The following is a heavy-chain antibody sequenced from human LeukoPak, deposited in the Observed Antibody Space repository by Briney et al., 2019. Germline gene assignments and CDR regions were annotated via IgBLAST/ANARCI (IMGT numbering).Heavy chain of an antibody. CDR3: ARGRSDYYLDS. J-gene: IGHJ4*02. D-gene: IGHD3-10*01. Sequence: GASVKVSCKASGYTFTVYYMHWVRQAPGHGLEWMGWIYPDSGGTNYAQKFQGRVTMTRDTSINTAYMGLSRLTSDDTAVYYCARGRSDYYLDSWGQGTLVTVSS. V-gene: IGHV1-2*02. CDR2: IYPDSGGT. CDR1: GYTFTVYY.